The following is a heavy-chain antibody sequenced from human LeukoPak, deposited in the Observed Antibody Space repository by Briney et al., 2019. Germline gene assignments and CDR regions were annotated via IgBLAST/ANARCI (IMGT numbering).Heavy chain of an antibody. CDR2: IYYSGST. CDR1: GGSISSSSYY. CDR3: ARPLSVTFGGVIDPWSDP. V-gene: IGHV4-39*01. D-gene: IGHD3-16*02. J-gene: IGHJ5*02. Sequence: PSETLSLTCTVSGGSISSSSYYWGWIRQPPGKGLDWIGSIYYSGSTYYNPSLKSRFTISLDTSKNQFSLKLSSVTAADTAVYYCARPLSVTFGGVIDPWSDPWGQGTLVTVSS.